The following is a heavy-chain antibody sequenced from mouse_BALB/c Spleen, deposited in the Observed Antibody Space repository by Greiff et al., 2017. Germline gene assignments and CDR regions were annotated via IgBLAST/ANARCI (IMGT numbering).Heavy chain of an antibody. CDR1: GFSLTSYG. Sequence: VHLVESGPGLVAPSQSLSITCTVSGFSLTSYGVHWVRQPPGKGLEWLGVIWAGGSTNYNSALMSRLSISKDNSKSQVFLKMNSLQTDDTAMYYCARGHRYDVNYYAMDYWGQGTSVTVSS. V-gene: IGHV2-9*02. CDR3: ARGHRYDVNYYAMDY. CDR2: IWAGGST. D-gene: IGHD2-14*01. J-gene: IGHJ4*01.